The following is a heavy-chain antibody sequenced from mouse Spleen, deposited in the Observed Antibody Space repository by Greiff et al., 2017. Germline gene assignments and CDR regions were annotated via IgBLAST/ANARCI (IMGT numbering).Heavy chain of an antibody. CDR2: IDPENGDT. D-gene: IGHD2-4*01. Sequence: EVQLQQSGAELVRPGASVKLSCTASGFNIKDDYMHWVKQRPEQGLEWFGWIDPENGDTEYASKFQGKATITADTSSNTAYLQLSSLTSEDTAVYYCTPYDYDGDWYFDVWGAGTTVTVSS. CDR3: TPYDYDGDWYFDV. CDR1: GFNIKDDY. J-gene: IGHJ1*01. V-gene: IGHV14-4*01.